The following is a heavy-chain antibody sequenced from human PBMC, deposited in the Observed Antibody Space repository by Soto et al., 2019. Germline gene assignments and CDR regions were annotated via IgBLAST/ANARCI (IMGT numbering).Heavy chain of an antibody. CDR3: ALITRNSSPALLY. D-gene: IGHD1-7*01. J-gene: IGHJ4*02. CDR1: GYTLTELS. CDR2: FDPEDGET. V-gene: IGHV1-24*01. Sequence: GASVKVSCKVSGYTLTELSMHWVRQAPGKGLEWMGGFDPEDGETIYAQKFQGRVTMTTDTSTNTAYMVLSSLRSDDTALYYCALITRNSSPALLYWGQGLLVTVSS.